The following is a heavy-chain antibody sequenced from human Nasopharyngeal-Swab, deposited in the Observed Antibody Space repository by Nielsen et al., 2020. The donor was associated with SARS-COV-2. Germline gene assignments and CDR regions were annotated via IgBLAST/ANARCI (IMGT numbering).Heavy chain of an antibody. CDR2: INAGNGNT. CDR1: GYTFTSYA. CDR3: AINTLSAIAARQAGTLGY. Sequence: ASVKVSCKASGYTFTSYAMHWVRQAPGQRLEWMGWINAGNGNTKYSQKFQGRVTITRDTSASTAYMELSSLRSEDTAVYYCAINTLSAIAARQAGTLGYWGQGTLVTVSS. V-gene: IGHV1-3*01. J-gene: IGHJ4*02. D-gene: IGHD6-6*01.